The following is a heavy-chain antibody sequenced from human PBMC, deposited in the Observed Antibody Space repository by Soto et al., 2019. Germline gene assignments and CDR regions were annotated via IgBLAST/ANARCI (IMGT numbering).Heavy chain of an antibody. CDR1: GVTFSSYW. V-gene: IGHV3-7*01. Sequence: GSLRLSCAVSGVTFSSYWMSWVRQAPGKGLEWVANIKQDGSEKYYVDSVKGRFIISRDNAKNSMYLQMNSLRAEDTAVYYCARRYGSSWSGFDPWGQGTLVTVSS. CDR2: IKQDGSEK. D-gene: IGHD6-13*01. J-gene: IGHJ5*02. CDR3: ARRYGSSWSGFDP.